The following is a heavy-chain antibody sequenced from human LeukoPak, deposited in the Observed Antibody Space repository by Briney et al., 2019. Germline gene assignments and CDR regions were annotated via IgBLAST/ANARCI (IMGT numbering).Heavy chain of an antibody. J-gene: IGHJ4*02. CDR3: ARGPRHSYNSGSPREY. V-gene: IGHV4-34*01. D-gene: IGHD3-10*01. CDR2: INHSGST. CDR1: GGSFSGYY. Sequence: SETLSLTCAVYGGSFSGYYRTWIRQPPGKGLEWIGEINHSGSTNYNPSLKSRVTISVDTSKSQFSLKLSSVTAADTAVYYCARGPRHSYNSGSPREYWGQGILVTVSS.